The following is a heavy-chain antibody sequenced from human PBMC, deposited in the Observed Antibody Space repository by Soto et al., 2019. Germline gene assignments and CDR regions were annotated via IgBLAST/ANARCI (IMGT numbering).Heavy chain of an antibody. V-gene: IGHV4-59*01. Sequence: SETLSLTCTVSGGSISSYYWSWIRQPPGKGLEWIGYIYYSGSTNYNPSLKSRVTISVDTSKNQFSLKLSSVTAADTAVYYCARVEIDYDILTGYPPPDYFDYWGQGTLVTVSS. CDR1: GGSISSYY. CDR3: ARVEIDYDILTGYPPPDYFDY. D-gene: IGHD3-9*01. J-gene: IGHJ4*02. CDR2: IYYSGST.